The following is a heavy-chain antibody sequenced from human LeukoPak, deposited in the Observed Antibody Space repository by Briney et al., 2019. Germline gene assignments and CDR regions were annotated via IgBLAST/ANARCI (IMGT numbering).Heavy chain of an antibody. D-gene: IGHD6-19*01. V-gene: IGHV1-18*01. CDR1: GYTFTSYG. J-gene: IGHJ3*02. CDR2: ISAYNGKT. CDR3: ARARRGWYEDAFDI. Sequence: GASVKVFCKASGYTFTSYGISWVRQAPGQGLEWLGWISAYNGKTNYAQKLQGRVTMTTDTSTSTAYMELRSLRSDDTAVYYCARARRGWYEDAFDIWGQGTMVTVSS.